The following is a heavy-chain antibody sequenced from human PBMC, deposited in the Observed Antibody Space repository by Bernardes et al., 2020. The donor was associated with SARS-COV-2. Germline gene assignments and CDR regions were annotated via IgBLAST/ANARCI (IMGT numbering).Heavy chain of an antibody. Sequence: SETLSLTCAVYGGSFSGYYWSWIRQPPGKGLEWIGEINHSGSTNCNPSLKTGVTISVDTSKTQFSLKLSSVTAADTAVYYCARGVPVPGRYNTPYFDYWGQGILVTVSS. D-gene: IGHD1-20*01. V-gene: IGHV4-34*01. J-gene: IGHJ4*02. CDR3: ARGVPVPGRYNTPYFDY. CDR1: GGSFSGYY. CDR2: INHSGST.